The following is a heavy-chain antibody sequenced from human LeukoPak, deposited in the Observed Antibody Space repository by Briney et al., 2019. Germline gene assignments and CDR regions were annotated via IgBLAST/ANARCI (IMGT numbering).Heavy chain of an antibody. J-gene: IGHJ4*02. Sequence: GPRLFNPTQTVTLTFTFSWFALSTIGVGVCWIPQPPVKALEGRALMDWSDDNRYSPSLNSRLTISKDTSHHHVVLNLTNMEPVDTAPYSCAHSRPGGALRYNYFQYWGPGTLVTVSP. D-gene: IGHD4-17*01. V-gene: IGHV2-5*01. CDR2: MDWSDDN. CDR3: AHSRPGGALRYNYFQY. CDR1: WFALSTIGVG.